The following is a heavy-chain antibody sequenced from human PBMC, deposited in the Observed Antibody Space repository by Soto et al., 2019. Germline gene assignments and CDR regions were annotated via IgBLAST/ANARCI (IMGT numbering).Heavy chain of an antibody. CDR1: GFSLSTSGMC. V-gene: IGHV2-70*01. D-gene: IGHD1-1*01. CDR3: ARIQGDGHNNDAFDI. Sequence: SGPTLVNPTQTLTLTCTFSGFSLSTSGMCVSWIRQPPGKSLEWLALIDWDDDKYYSTSLKTRLTISKDTSKNQVVLTMTNMDPVDTATYYCARIQGDGHNNDAFDIWGQGTMVTVSS. CDR2: IDWDDDK. J-gene: IGHJ3*02.